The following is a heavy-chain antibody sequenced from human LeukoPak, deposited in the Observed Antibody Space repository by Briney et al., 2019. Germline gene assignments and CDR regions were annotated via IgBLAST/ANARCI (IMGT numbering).Heavy chain of an antibody. CDR1: GGSISSGSYY. CDR2: IYTSGST. Sequence: KPSETLSLTCTVSGGSISSGSYYWSWIRQPAGKGLEWIGRIYTSGSTNYNPSLKSRVTISLDTSNNQFSLQLNSVTAADTAVYYCARSTSTGWFDAWGQGTLVTASS. D-gene: IGHD2-2*01. CDR3: ARSTSTGWFDA. V-gene: IGHV4-61*02. J-gene: IGHJ5*02.